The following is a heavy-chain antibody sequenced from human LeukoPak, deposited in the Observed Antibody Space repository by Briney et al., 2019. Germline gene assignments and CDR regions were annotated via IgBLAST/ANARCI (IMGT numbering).Heavy chain of an antibody. Sequence: PSETLSLTCTVSGGSIHKWYWSWVRQTPGKGLQWIGYVYYSGTTNYNPSLKSRVTMSVDTSKNQVSLRLTSVTAADRAVYYCARDVDGNRRYYFYYGMDVWGQGTTVTVSS. J-gene: IGHJ6*02. V-gene: IGHV4-59*01. CDR3: ARDVDGNRRYYFYYGMDV. CDR1: GGSIHKWY. CDR2: VYYSGTT. D-gene: IGHD4-23*01.